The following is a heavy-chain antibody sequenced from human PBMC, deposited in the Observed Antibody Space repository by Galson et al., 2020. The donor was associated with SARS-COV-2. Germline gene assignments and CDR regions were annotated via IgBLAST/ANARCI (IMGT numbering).Heavy chain of an antibody. D-gene: IGHD3-3*01. CDR2: IYPRDSDT. Sequence: GESLKISCKGSGYSFSNYWIGWVRQMPGKGLEWMGIIYPRDSDTRYSPSLQGQVTISADKSISTAYLQWGSLKASDTAMYYCARAYYDFWSGYTYWGQGTLVTVSS. CDR1: GYSFSNYW. CDR3: ARAYYDFWSGYTY. V-gene: IGHV5-51*01. J-gene: IGHJ4*02.